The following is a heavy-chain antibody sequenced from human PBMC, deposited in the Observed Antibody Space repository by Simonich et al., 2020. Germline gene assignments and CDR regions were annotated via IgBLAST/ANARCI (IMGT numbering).Heavy chain of an antibody. Sequence: EVQLVESGGGLVKPGGSLRLSCAASGFTFSSYSMNWVRQAPGKGLEWVSSISSRSSYIYYADSVKGRFTSARDNAKNSLYLQMNSLRAEDTAVYYCAGGVYCSSTSCSTYYYYGMDVWGQGTTVTVSS. CDR2: ISSRSSYI. D-gene: IGHD2-2*01. CDR3: AGGVYCSSTSCSTYYYYGMDV. J-gene: IGHJ6*02. V-gene: IGHV3-21*01. CDR1: GFTFSSYS.